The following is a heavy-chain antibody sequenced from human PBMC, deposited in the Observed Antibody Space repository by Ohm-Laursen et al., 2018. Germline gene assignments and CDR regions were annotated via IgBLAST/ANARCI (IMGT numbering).Heavy chain of an antibody. CDR3: AIHLGYCSSSSCYKEDY. CDR2: ISAYNGNT. Sequence: ASVKVSCKVSGYMFTSYGISWVRQAPGQGLEWMGWISAYNGNTNYAQKLQGRVTMTTDTSTSTAYMELRSLRSDDTAVYYCAIHLGYCSSSSCYKEDYWGQGTLVTVSS. J-gene: IGHJ4*02. CDR1: GYMFTSYG. V-gene: IGHV1-18*01. D-gene: IGHD2-2*02.